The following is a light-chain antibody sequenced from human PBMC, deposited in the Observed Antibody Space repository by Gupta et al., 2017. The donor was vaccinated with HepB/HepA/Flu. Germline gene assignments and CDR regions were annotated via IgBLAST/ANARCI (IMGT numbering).Light chain of an antibody. CDR3: QQFYSYPRT. V-gene: IGKV1-8*01. CDR1: QDISTN. J-gene: IGKJ1*01. Sequence: AIRMTQSPSSFSASTGDTVTITCRASQDISTNLAWYQQKPGKAPRVLIYFASALPSGVPSTFSGSGSGTDFTLTISGLQSEDFAIYYCQQFYSYPRTFGQGTRVEMK. CDR2: FAS.